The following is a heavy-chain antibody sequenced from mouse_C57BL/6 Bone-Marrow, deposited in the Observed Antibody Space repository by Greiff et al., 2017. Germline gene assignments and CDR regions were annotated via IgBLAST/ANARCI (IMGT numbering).Heavy chain of an antibody. D-gene: IGHD1-1*01. Sequence: EVKLMESGPGLVKPSQSLSLTCSVTGYSITSGYYWNWIRQFPGNKLEWMGYISYDGSNNYNPSLKNRISITRDTSKNQFFLKLNSVTTEDTATYYCARGTTVVARGWYCDVWGTGTTVTVSS. J-gene: IGHJ1*03. CDR1: GYSITSGYY. CDR3: ARGTTVVARGWYCDV. V-gene: IGHV3-6*01. CDR2: ISYDGSN.